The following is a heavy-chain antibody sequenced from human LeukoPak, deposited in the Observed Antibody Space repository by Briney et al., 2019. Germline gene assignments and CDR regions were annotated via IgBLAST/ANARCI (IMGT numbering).Heavy chain of an antibody. CDR3: ASYYYDSSGYPDDY. J-gene: IGHJ4*02. Sequence: GGSLRLSCAASGFTFSSYSTNWVRQAPGKGLEWVSSISTSSSYIYYADSVKGRFTISRDNAKNSLYLQMNSLRAEDTAVYYCASYYYDSSGYPDDYWGQGTLVTVSS. CDR2: ISTSSSYI. CDR1: GFTFSSYS. D-gene: IGHD3-22*01. V-gene: IGHV3-21*01.